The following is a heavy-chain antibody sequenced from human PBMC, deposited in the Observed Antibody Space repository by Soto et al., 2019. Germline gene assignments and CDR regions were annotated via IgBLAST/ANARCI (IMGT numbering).Heavy chain of an antibody. D-gene: IGHD1-7*01. CDR3: ARSSFITGTTKVLKGFDY. J-gene: IGHJ4*02. CDR2: IYSGGST. Sequence: GGSLRLSCAASGFTVSSNYMSWVRQAPGKGLEWVSVIYSGGSTYYADSVKGRFTISRDNSKNTLYLQMNSLRAEDTAVYYCARSSFITGTTKVLKGFDYWGQGTLVTVSS. CDR1: GFTVSSNY. V-gene: IGHV3-53*01.